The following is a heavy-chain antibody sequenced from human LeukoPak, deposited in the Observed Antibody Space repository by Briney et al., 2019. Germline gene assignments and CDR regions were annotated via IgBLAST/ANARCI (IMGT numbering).Heavy chain of an antibody. CDR2: INPNSGGT. V-gene: IGHV1-2*02. Sequence: ASMKVSCKASGYTFTGYYMHWVRQAPGQGLEWMGWINPNSGGTNYAQKFQGRVTMTRDTSISTAYMELSRLRSDDTAVYYCARDGWDWGETYYYYMDVWGKGTTVTVSS. CDR3: ARDGWDWGETYYYYMDV. J-gene: IGHJ6*03. CDR1: GYTFTGYY. D-gene: IGHD7-27*01.